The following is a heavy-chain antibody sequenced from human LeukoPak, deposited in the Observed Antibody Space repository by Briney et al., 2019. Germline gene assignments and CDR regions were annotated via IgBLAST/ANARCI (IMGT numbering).Heavy chain of an antibody. D-gene: IGHD6-19*01. CDR3: ARLSSGWYVSVDY. CDR1: GFTFSTYW. Sequence: GGSLRLSCAASGFTFSTYWMSWVRQTPGKGLEWVANIKQDGSEKNYVDSVKGRYTISRDNAKNSLYLQMNSLRAEDTAVYYCARLSSGWYVSVDYWGQGTLVTVSS. V-gene: IGHV3-7*01. CDR2: IKQDGSEK. J-gene: IGHJ4*02.